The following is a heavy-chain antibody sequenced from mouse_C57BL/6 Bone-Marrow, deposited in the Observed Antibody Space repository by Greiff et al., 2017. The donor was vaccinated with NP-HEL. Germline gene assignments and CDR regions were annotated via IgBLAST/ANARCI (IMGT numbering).Heavy chain of an antibody. Sequence: QVQLQQPGAELVKPGASVKLSCKASGYTFTSYWMHWVKQRPGQGLEWIGMIHPNSGSTNYNEKFKGKATLTVDKPSSTAYMQLSSLTSEDSAVYYCARVEEELGDYWGQGTTRTVSS. D-gene: IGHD4-1*01. CDR3: ARVEEELGDY. J-gene: IGHJ2*01. CDR2: IHPNSGST. V-gene: IGHV1-64*01. CDR1: GYTFTSYW.